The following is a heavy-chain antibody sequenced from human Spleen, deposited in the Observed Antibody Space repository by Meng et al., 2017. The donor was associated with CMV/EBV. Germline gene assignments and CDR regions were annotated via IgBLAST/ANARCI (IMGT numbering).Heavy chain of an antibody. CDR1: GFTFTRSA. Sequence: SVKVSCKASGFTFTRSAVQWVRQARGQRLEWIGWIVVGSGNTNYAQKFQERVTITRDMSTSTAYMELSSLGSEDTAVYYCAADRYCSSTSCSDAFDIWGQGTMVTVSS. D-gene: IGHD2-2*01. J-gene: IGHJ3*02. CDR2: IVVGSGNT. CDR3: AADRYCSSTSCSDAFDI. V-gene: IGHV1-58*01.